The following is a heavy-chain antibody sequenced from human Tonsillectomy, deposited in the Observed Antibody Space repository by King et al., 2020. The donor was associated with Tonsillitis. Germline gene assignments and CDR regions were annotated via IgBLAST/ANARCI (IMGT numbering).Heavy chain of an antibody. CDR1: GGTFNSYT. J-gene: IGHJ6*02. D-gene: IGHD2-21*01. V-gene: IGHV1-69*01. CDR2: ITPLFGTV. CDR3: ARDPAAVVEGAYYYYGMDV. Sequence: VQLVESGAEVKKPGSSVKVSCKASGGTFNSYTISWVRQAPGQGLEWMGGITPLFGTVNYAQKFQGKVTITADESTSIAYIELSSLRSEDTAVYYCARDPAAVVEGAYYYYGMDVWGQGTTVTVSS.